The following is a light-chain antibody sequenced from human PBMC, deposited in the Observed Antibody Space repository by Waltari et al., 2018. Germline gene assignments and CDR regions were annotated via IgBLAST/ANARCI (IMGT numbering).Light chain of an antibody. V-gene: IGKV1-39*01. J-gene: IGKJ4*01. Sequence: DIQVTQSPSSLSAPVGDRVTITCRTSQAINGYLNWYQQKPGKAPKILIYGASNLQSGVPSSFSGSGSGTDFTLTISSLQPEDFATYYCQQSYTTPLTFGAGTKVEIK. CDR3: QQSYTTPLT. CDR1: QAINGY. CDR2: GAS.